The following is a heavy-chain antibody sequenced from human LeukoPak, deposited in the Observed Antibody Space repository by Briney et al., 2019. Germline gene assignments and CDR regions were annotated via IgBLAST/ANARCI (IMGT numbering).Heavy chain of an antibody. CDR2: ISPDGSSA. V-gene: IGHV3-74*03. Sequence: PGGSLRLSCAASGFSFSSYWMHWVRQPPAKGLVWVARISPDGSSALSADSVRGRFTISRDNADNMLYLQLNSLRAEDTAVYYCARVSFCPRCHFDYWGQGTLVTVSS. CDR1: GFSFSSYW. CDR3: ARVSFCPRCHFDY. J-gene: IGHJ4*02. D-gene: IGHD2/OR15-2a*01.